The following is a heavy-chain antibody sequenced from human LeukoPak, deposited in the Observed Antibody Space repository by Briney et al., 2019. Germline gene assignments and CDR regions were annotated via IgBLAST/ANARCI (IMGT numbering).Heavy chain of an antibody. D-gene: IGHD6-13*01. CDR3: SKEPRGSSWPYYFDY. CDR1: RFTFDNYA. CDR2: ISWNSGNI. J-gene: IGHJ4*02. V-gene: IGHV3-9*01. Sequence: GRSLRLSCAASRFTFDNYAMHWVRQAPGKGLEWVSGISWNSGNIVYADSVKGRFTISRDNAKNSLYLQMNSLRTEDTALYYCSKEPRGSSWPYYFDYWGQGTLVTVSS.